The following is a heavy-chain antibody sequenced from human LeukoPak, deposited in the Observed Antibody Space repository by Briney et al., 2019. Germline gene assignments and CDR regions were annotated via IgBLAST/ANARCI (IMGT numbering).Heavy chain of an antibody. Sequence: GGSLRLSCAASGFTFSSYRMNWVREAPGKGLEWVSSISSSSSYIYYADSLKGRFTISRDNAKNSLYLQVNSLRAEDTAVYYCARRIALGTSQVTNPNYGMDVWGQGTTATVSS. D-gene: IGHD1-7*01. V-gene: IGHV3-21*01. CDR1: GFTFSSYR. J-gene: IGHJ6*02. CDR2: ISSSSSYI. CDR3: ARRIALGTSQVTNPNYGMDV.